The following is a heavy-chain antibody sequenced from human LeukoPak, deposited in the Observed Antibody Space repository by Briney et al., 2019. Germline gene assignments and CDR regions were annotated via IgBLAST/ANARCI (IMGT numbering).Heavy chain of an antibody. D-gene: IGHD3-22*01. J-gene: IGHJ4*02. V-gene: IGHV1-69*13. CDR3: ARPVSPYYDSSGYYPPFDY. CDR2: IIPIFGTA. Sequence: GASVKVSCKASGYTFTDYYIHWVRQAPGQGLEWMGGIIPIFGTANYAQKFQGRVTITADESTSTAYMELSSLRSEDTAVYYCARPVSPYYDSSGYYPPFDYWGQGTLVTVSS. CDR1: GYTFTDYY.